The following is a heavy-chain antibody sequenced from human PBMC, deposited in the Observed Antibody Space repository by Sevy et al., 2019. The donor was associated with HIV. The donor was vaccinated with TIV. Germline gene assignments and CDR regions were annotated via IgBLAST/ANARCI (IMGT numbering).Heavy chain of an antibody. CDR2: FDPEDGET. J-gene: IGHJ4*02. D-gene: IGHD3-22*01. V-gene: IGHV1-24*01. CDR3: AITKDYYDNSGSPFDY. Sequence: ASVKVSCKVSGYTLTKLAMHWVRQAPGKGLEWMGTFDPEDGETIYAQTFQGRVTMTEETSIDTAYMELSSLRSEDTAVFYCAITKDYYDNSGSPFDYWGQGTLVTVSS. CDR1: GYTLTKLA.